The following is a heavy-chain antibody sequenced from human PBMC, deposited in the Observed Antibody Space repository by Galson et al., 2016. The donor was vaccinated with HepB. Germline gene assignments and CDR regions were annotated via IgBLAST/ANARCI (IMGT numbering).Heavy chain of an antibody. D-gene: IGHD1-1*01. CDR1: DDSISRSSYY. V-gene: IGHV4-39*01. Sequence: SETLSLTCTVSDDSISRSSYYWGWVRQPPGKGLEWIGTIYYGGRTYYIPTLKSRVSISVDKSKNQFSLKLNSVTAADTAMYYCARMVRVQRYFDPWGQGTLVTVSS. CDR2: IYYGGRT. CDR3: ARMVRVQRYFDP. J-gene: IGHJ5*02.